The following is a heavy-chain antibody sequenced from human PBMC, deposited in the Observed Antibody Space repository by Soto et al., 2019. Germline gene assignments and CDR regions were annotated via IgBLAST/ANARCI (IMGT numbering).Heavy chain of an antibody. V-gene: IGHV6-1*01. CDR2: TYYRSKWST. CDR1: GDSVPSKSAA. D-gene: IGHD1-26*01. J-gene: IGHJ5*02. Sequence: SQPLSLTCDISGDSVPSKSAAWNWISQAPSRGLEWLGRTYYRSKWSTDYAISVKSRITINPDTSNNHFSLQLKSVTPEDTAVYYCTRALSGSYDHWGQGTLVTVAS. CDR3: TRALSGSYDH.